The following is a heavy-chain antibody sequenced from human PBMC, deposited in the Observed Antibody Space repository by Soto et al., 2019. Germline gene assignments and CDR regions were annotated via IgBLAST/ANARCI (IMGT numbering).Heavy chain of an antibody. J-gene: IGHJ4*02. CDR1: GGSISSSNW. CDR3: ASRYSSGWYGDY. D-gene: IGHD6-19*01. Sequence: QVQLQESGPGLVKPSGTLSLTCAVSGGSISSSNWWSWVRQPPGKGLEWIGEICHSGSTNYNPSLKIRVTISVDKSKTQLSLNSSSVPAADTAVYYCASRYSSGWYGDYWGQGTLVTVSS. V-gene: IGHV4-4*02. CDR2: ICHSGST.